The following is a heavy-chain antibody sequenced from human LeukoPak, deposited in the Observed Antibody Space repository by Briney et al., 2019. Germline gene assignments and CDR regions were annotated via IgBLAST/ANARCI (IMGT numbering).Heavy chain of an antibody. CDR2: IYSGGSK. D-gene: IGHD6-19*01. J-gene: IGHJ4*02. CDR3: ARKYTSGWYGFGY. V-gene: IGHV3-66*01. Sequence: GGSLRLSCVASGFTVSSSYMGWIRQPPGKGLEWVSVIYSGGSKEHADSVKGRFTISRDDSKNSLYLQMNNLRDEDTAVYYCARKYTSGWYGFGYWGQGTLVTVSS. CDR1: GFTVSSSY.